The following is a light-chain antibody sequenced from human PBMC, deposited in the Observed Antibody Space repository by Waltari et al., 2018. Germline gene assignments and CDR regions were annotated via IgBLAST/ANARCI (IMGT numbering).Light chain of an antibody. V-gene: IGKV3-11*01. J-gene: IGKJ1*01. CDR2: VAT. Sequence: IVLTQSPATLSLFPGDRATLSRRASQIVSTYLPWYQQKPGQPPRLLIPVATNRATVIPARFSGSGSRTDFTLTISSLEPEDFAVYYCQQRSDWWTFGQGTKVEIK. CDR1: QIVSTY. CDR3: QQRSDWWT.